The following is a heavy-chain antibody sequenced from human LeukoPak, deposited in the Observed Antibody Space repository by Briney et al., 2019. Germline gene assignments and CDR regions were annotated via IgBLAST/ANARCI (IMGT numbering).Heavy chain of an antibody. Sequence: ASVKVSCKASGYTFTGYYMHWVRQAPGQGLEWMGWMNPNSGNTGYAQKFQGRVTMTRNTSISTAYMELSSLRSEDTAVYYCARDLDPNYYYYYMDVWGKGTTVTISS. D-gene: IGHD1-1*01. CDR2: MNPNSGNT. CDR3: ARDLDPNYYYYYMDV. J-gene: IGHJ6*03. V-gene: IGHV1-8*02. CDR1: GYTFTGYY.